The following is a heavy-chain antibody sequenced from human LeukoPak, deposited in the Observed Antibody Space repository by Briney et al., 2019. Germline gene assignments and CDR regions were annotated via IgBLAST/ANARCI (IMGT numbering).Heavy chain of an antibody. J-gene: IGHJ3*02. Sequence: GGSLRLSCAASGFSFSKYWMHWVRQTPGEGLVWVARIKEDGTYRSYADSVKGRFTISRDNARNTLYLQMDSLRAEDTAAYYCSRGGVFHGFDIWGQGTMVTVSS. CDR1: GFSFSKYW. D-gene: IGHD2-21*01. CDR3: SRGGVFHGFDI. V-gene: IGHV3-74*01. CDR2: IKEDGTYR.